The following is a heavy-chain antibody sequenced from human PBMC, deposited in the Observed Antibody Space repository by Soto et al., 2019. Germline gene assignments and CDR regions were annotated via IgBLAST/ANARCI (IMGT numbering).Heavy chain of an antibody. D-gene: IGHD4-17*01. V-gene: IGHV3-30*18. J-gene: IGHJ5*02. CDR2: ISYDGSNK. CDR3: AKAPPTTVTTNWFDP. Sequence: QVQLVESGGGVVQPGRSLRLSCAASGFTFSSYGMHWVRQAPGKGLEWVAVISYDGSNKYYADSVKGRFTISRDNSKNTLYLQMNSLRAEDTAVYYCAKAPPTTVTTNWFDPWGQGTLVTVSS. CDR1: GFTFSSYG.